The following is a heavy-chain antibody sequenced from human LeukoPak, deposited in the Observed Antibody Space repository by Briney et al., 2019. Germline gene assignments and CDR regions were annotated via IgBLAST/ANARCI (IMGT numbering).Heavy chain of an antibody. V-gene: IGHV4-59*08. CDR2: IYYSGST. Sequence: PSETLSLTCTVSGGSISSYYWSWIRQPPGKGLEWIGYIYYSGSTNYNPSLKSRVTISVDTSKNQFSLKLSSVTAADTAVYYCASEVATTEFDYWGQGTLVTVSS. D-gene: IGHD5-12*01. J-gene: IGHJ4*02. CDR1: GGSISSYY. CDR3: ASEVATTEFDY.